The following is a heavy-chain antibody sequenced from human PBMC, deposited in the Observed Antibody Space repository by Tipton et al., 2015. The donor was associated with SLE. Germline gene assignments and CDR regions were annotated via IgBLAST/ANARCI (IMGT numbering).Heavy chain of an antibody. J-gene: IGHJ4*02. D-gene: IGHD2-15*01. CDR2: IRSDGSNK. V-gene: IGHV3-30*02. CDR1: GFTFSNYG. CDR3: AKDLGHCSGGSCENY. Sequence: GSLRLSCAASGFTFSNYGLHWVRQAPGKGLEWVAFIRSDGSNKYYADSVKGRFTISRDNSRNTLYLQINSLRPEDTAVYYCAKDLGHCSGGSCENYWGQGTLVTVSS.